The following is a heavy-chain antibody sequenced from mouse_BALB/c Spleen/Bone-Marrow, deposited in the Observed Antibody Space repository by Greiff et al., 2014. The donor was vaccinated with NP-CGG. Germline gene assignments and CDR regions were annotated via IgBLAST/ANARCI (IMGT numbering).Heavy chain of an antibody. V-gene: IGHV14-3*02. D-gene: IGHD1-1*01. J-gene: IGHJ3*01. Sequence: VQLQQSGAELVKPGASVKLSCTASGFNIKDTYMHWVKQRPEQGLEWIGRIDPANGNTKYDPKFQGKATITADTSSNTAYLQLRSLTSEDTDDYSCASYYDSSSGFAYWGQGTLVTVSA. CDR3: ASYYDSSSGFAY. CDR2: IDPANGNT. CDR1: GFNIKDTY.